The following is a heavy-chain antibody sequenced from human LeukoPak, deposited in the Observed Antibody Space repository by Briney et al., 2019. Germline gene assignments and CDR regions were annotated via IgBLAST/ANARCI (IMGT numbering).Heavy chain of an antibody. V-gene: IGHV1-8*01. CDR2: MNPNSGNT. CDR1: GYSFTSYD. CDR3: ATVGFCRTTACGYSYNWFDP. J-gene: IGHJ5*02. D-gene: IGHD2-2*03. Sequence: ASVKVSCKASGYSFTSYDINWVRQAPGQGLEWIGWMNPNSGNTDYAQKFQGRVTMTRDTSTTTAYLELSGLRSEDTAVYFCATVGFCRTTACGYSYNWFDPWGQGTLVTVSS.